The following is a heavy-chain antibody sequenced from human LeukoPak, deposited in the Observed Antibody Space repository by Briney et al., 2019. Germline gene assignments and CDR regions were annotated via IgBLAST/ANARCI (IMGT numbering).Heavy chain of an antibody. Sequence: PGGSLRLSCAASGFTFSSYGMSWVRQAPGKGLEWVSAISGSGGSTYYADSVKGRFTISRDNSKNTLYLQMNSLRAEDTAVYYCATFWQSGRQGFDYWGQGTLVTVSS. CDR1: GFTFSSYG. CDR3: ATFWQSGRQGFDY. J-gene: IGHJ4*02. D-gene: IGHD1-26*01. V-gene: IGHV3-23*01. CDR2: ISGSGGST.